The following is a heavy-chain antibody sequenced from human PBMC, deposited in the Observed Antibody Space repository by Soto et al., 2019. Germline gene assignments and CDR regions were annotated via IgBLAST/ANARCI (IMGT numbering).Heavy chain of an antibody. Sequence: SETLSLTCAVYCGSFSGYYWSWIRQPPGKGLEWIGEINHSGSTNYNPSLKSRVTISVDTSKNQFSLKLSSVTAADTAVYYCAGLNIVVVPAAPTDYWGQGTLVTVS. CDR2: INHSGST. CDR3: AGLNIVVVPAAPTDY. CDR1: CGSFSGYY. V-gene: IGHV4-34*01. J-gene: IGHJ4*02. D-gene: IGHD2-2*01.